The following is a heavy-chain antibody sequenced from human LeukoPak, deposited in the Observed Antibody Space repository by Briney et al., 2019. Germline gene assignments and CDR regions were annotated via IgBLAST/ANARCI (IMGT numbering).Heavy chain of an antibody. CDR3: ARVAGVRYYMDV. D-gene: IGHD3-16*02. CDR2: IFYSGST. CDR1: GDSISTYF. Sequence: SETLSLTCTVSGDSISTYFWSWIRQPPGKGLEWIGYIFYSGSTRYNPSLKSRVTILVDTSKKEFSLKLSSVTAADTAVYYCARVAGVRYYMDVWGTGTTVTVSS. J-gene: IGHJ6*03. V-gene: IGHV4-59*01.